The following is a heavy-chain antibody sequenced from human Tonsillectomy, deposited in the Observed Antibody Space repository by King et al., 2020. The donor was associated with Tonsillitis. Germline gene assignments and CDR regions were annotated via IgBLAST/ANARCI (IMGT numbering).Heavy chain of an antibody. V-gene: IGHV2-5*01. CDR2: IYWNDDK. CDR3: AHHISDTLIVVVPAASYNWFDP. J-gene: IGHJ5*02. CDR1: GFSLSTSGVG. D-gene: IGHD2-2*01. Sequence: TLKESGPTLVKPTQTLTLTCTFSGFSLSTSGVGVGWIRQPPGKALEWLALIYWNDDKRYSPSLKSRLTITKDTSTNQVVLTMTNMDPVDTATYYCAHHISDTLIVVVPAASYNWFDPWGQGTLVTVSS.